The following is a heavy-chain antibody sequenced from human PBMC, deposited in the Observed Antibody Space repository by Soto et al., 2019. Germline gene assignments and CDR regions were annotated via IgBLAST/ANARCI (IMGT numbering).Heavy chain of an antibody. D-gene: IGHD6-19*01. V-gene: IGHV3-74*01. CDR1: GFTFSPYW. J-gene: IGHJ4*02. Sequence: EVQLVESGGGLVQPGGSLRLSCAASGFTFSPYWMHWVRQTPGKGLMWVSRIDDTGTITTYADSVKGRFTISRDNAKNTLYLQMDSLRDEDTAIYYCARDQTVTGPTTFDYCGQGTLVTVSS. CDR3: ARDQTVTGPTTFDY. CDR2: IDDTGTIT.